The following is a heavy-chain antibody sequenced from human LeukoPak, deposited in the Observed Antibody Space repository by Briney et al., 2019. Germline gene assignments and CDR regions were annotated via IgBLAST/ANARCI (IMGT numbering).Heavy chain of an antibody. J-gene: IGHJ4*02. V-gene: IGHV3-48*01. Sequence: SGGSLRLSCAASGFTFSSYSMNWVRQAPGKGLEWVSYISSSSSTIYYADSVKGRFTISRDNAKNSLYLQMNSLRAEDTAVYYCARLIWFGGCYFDYWGQGTLVTVSS. CDR1: GFTFSSYS. CDR2: ISSSSSTI. CDR3: ARLIWFGGCYFDY. D-gene: IGHD3-10*01.